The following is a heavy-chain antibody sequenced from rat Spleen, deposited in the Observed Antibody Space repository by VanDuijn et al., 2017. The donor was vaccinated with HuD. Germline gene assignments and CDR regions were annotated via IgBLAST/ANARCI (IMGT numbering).Heavy chain of an antibody. CDR1: GFTFSSYW. D-gene: IGHD1-11*01. CDR3: AKDRDYGPDY. J-gene: IGHJ2*01. Sequence: EVQLVETGGGLVQPGRSLKLSCVASGFTFSSYWMYWIRQAPGKGLEWVSSINPEGANTHYTDSVKGRFTISRDNAKNTVYLQMNSLRSEEKATYYGAKDRDYGPDYWGQGVMVTVSS. CDR2: INPEGANT. V-gene: IGHV5-58*01.